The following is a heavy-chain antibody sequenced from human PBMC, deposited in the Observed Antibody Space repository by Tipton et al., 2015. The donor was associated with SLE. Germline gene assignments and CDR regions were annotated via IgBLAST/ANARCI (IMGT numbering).Heavy chain of an antibody. CDR2: IDLGGAT. CDR1: GESLRHYF. V-gene: IGHV4-34*01. J-gene: IGHJ5*02. CDR3: ARLPTGFPNWLDP. D-gene: IGHD4-11*01. Sequence: TLSLTCAVYGESLRHYFWTWIRQPPGKGPQWIGAIDLGGATKYNPSLKSRVTISADTSKNQFSLTLNSVTAADTAVYSCARLPTGFPNWLDPWGQGTPVTVSS.